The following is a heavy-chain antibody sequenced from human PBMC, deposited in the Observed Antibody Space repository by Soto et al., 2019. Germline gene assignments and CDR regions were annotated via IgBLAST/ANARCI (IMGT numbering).Heavy chain of an antibody. J-gene: IGHJ5*02. V-gene: IGHV3-23*01. CDR1: GFTFSSYA. Sequence: EVQLLESGGGLVQPGGSLRLSCAASGFTFSSYALSWVRQAPGKGLEWVSAISGSGGNTYYADSVKGRFTISRDNSKNTLSLQMNSLRAEDTAVYYCAKESHKIFDFNWFDPWGQGTLVTVSS. CDR3: AKESHKIFDFNWFDP. CDR2: ISGSGGNT. D-gene: IGHD3-3*01.